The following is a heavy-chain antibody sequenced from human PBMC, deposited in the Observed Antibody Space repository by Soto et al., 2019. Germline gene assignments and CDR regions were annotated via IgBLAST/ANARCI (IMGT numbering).Heavy chain of an antibody. CDR1: GFTFSNYA. J-gene: IGHJ4*02. Sequence: EVQLLESGGGLVQPGGSPRLSCAASGFTFSNYAMSWVRQAPGKGLELVSAISGSGGSTYYADSVKGRFTISRDNSKNTLYLQMNSLRAEDTAVYYCAKDARGSSGLSDYWGQGTLVTVSS. CDR2: ISGSGGST. D-gene: IGHD6-19*01. V-gene: IGHV3-23*01. CDR3: AKDARGSSGLSDY.